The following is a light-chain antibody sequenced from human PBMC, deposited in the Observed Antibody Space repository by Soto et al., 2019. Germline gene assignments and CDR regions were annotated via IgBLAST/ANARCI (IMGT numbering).Light chain of an antibody. Sequence: EVVMTQSPATLSVSPGEKATLSCRASQSIRSPLAWYQQTPGQAPRLLIYGASSRATGIPARFSGSGSATDFTLTISSLQPEDFATYFCQQSYITPAGFGGGTKVDI. CDR1: QSIRSP. J-gene: IGKJ4*01. CDR2: GAS. V-gene: IGKV3-15*01. CDR3: QQSYITPAG.